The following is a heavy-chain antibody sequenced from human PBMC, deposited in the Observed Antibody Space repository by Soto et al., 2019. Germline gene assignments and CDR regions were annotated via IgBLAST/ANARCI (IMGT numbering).Heavy chain of an antibody. CDR1: GYSFSTYW. V-gene: IGHV5-51*01. D-gene: IGHD3-16*02. CDR2: IYPGDSDS. Sequence: GESLKISCRTSGYSFSTYWIGWVRQMPGKGLEWMGIIYPGDSDSKYSPSFQGQVTISADTSIRTAYLQWSSLKASDTAMYYCARLARYYDYVWGSYRLDSFDTWRQGTMVTVSS. CDR3: ARLARYYDYVWGSYRLDSFDT. J-gene: IGHJ3*02.